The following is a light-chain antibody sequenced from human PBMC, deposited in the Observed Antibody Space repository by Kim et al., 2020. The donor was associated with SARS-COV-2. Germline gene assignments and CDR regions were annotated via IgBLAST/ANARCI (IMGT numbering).Light chain of an antibody. J-gene: IGLJ1*01. V-gene: IGLV2-8*01. Sequence: GQSVTLSCTGTSSDVGGYNYVSWYQQHPGKAPKIMIYDVSKRPSGVPDRFSGSKSGNTASLTVSGLQAEDEADYYCNSYAGTSRYVFGTGTKVTVL. CDR2: DVS. CDR1: SSDVGGYNY. CDR3: NSYAGTSRYV.